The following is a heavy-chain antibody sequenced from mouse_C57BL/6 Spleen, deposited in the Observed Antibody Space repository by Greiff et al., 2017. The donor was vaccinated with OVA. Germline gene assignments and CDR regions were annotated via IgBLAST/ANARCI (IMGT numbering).Heavy chain of an antibody. D-gene: IGHD2-1*01. CDR2: IYPGDGDT. Sequence: VQLQQSGAELVKPGASVKIPCKASGYAFSSYWMNWVKQRPGKGLEWIGQIYPGDGDTNYNGKFKGKATLTADKSSSTAYMQLSSLTSEDSAVYFCARWDGNYPYAMDYWGQGTSVTVSS. J-gene: IGHJ4*01. CDR1: GYAFSSYW. V-gene: IGHV1-80*01. CDR3: ARWDGNYPYAMDY.